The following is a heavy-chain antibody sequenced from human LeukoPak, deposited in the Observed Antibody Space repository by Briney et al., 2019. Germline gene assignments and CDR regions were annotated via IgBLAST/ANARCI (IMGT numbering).Heavy chain of an antibody. CDR3: AELGITMIGGV. V-gene: IGHV3-21*01. CDR2: ISSSGSYI. CDR1: GFTFSRYS. J-gene: IGHJ6*04. D-gene: IGHD3-10*02. Sequence: GGSLRLSCAASGFTFSRYSINWVRQAPGKGLEWVSSISSSGSYIYYADSLKGRFTLSRDNAKNSLYLQMNSLRAEDTAVYYCAELGITMIGGVWGKGTTVTISS.